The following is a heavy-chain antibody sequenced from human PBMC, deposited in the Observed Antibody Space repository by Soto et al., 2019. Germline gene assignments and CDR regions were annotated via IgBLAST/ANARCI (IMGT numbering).Heavy chain of an antibody. J-gene: IGHJ2*01. CDR1: GFTFSTSD. CDR3: AREGRDGKSVVDWYFDL. CDR2: IGAAGDT. V-gene: IGHV3-13*01. Sequence: EVQLVESGGGLVQPGGSLRLSCAASGFTFSTSDMHWVRQATGKGLEWVSDIGAAGDTYYSASVKGRFTTSRENVKNSLYLQMNSLRAEDTAVYFCAREGRDGKSVVDWYFDLWGRGTLVTVSS. D-gene: IGHD2-21*01.